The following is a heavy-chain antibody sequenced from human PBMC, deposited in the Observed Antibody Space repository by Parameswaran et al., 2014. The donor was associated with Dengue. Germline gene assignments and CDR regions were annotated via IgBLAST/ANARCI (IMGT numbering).Heavy chain of an antibody. CDR3: ACSCADGMDV. CDR2: IIPIFATP. V-gene: IGHV1-69*15. Sequence: WVRQAPGQGLEWMGRIIPIFATPSYAQKFQGRVTITADESTSTAYMELSSLTSEDTAVYYCACSCADGMDVWGQGTTVTVSS. D-gene: IGHD2-15*01. J-gene: IGHJ6*02.